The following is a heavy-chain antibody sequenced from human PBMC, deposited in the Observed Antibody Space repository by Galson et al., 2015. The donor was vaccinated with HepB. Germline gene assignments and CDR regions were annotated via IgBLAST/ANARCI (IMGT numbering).Heavy chain of an antibody. D-gene: IGHD2-8*02. V-gene: IGHV1-18*04. CDR3: ARRFCTGGICYLDS. Sequence: SVKVSCKASGYTFTIYGIAWVRQAPGQGPECMGWINTYNGDTTYAQRFQGRLSVTTDTSTSTAYMDLRSLRSDDTAVYYCARRFCTGGICYLDSWGQGSLVTVSS. CDR1: GYTFTIYG. J-gene: IGHJ4*02. CDR2: INTYNGDT.